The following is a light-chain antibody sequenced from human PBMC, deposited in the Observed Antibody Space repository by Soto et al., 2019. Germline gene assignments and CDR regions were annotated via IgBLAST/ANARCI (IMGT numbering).Light chain of an antibody. V-gene: IGKV3-15*01. CDR3: PHYNSWFRT. CDR2: GAS. CDR1: RSVSSN. J-gene: IGKJ1*01. Sequence: EIVMTQSPATLSVSPGERATLSCRASRSVSSNLAWYQQKPGQAPRLLIYGASTRATGIPARFSSSGSGTEFTLTISSLQPEDFAVYYWPHYNSWFRTFGQGTKVEIK.